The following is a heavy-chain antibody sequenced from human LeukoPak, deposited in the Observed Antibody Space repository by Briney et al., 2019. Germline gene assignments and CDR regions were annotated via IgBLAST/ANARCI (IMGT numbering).Heavy chain of an antibody. D-gene: IGHD3-3*02. CDR3: ARDRRGGAHFWSGSFYYMDV. J-gene: IGHJ6*03. CDR2: IIPIFGTA. CDR1: GGTFSSYA. V-gene: IGHV1-69*13. Sequence: SVKVSCKASGGTFSSYAISWVRRAPGQGLEWMGGIIPIFGTANYAQKFQGRVTITADESTSTAYMELSSLRSEDTAVYYCARDRRGGAHFWSGSFYYMDVWGKGTTVTVSS.